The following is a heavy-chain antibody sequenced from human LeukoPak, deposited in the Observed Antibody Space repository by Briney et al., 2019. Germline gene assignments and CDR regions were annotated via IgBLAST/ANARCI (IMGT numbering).Heavy chain of an antibody. Sequence: TSETLSLTCAVYGGSFSGYYWSWIRQPPGKWLEWIGEISHSGITNYNPSLKSRVTISVDTSKNQFSLKLSSVTAADTAVYYCASALQQLVNYGMGVWGTGDPVTVSS. CDR3: ASALQQLVNYGMGV. D-gene: IGHD6-13*01. J-gene: IGHJ6*04. CDR1: GGSFSGYY. CDR2: ISHSGIT. V-gene: IGHV4-34*01.